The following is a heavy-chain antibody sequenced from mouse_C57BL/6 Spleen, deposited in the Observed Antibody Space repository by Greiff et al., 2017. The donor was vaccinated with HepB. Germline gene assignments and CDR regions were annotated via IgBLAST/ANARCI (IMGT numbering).Heavy chain of an antibody. V-gene: IGHV5-6*01. CDR2: ISSGGSYT. D-gene: IGHD4-1*01. Sequence: EVKVVESGGDLVKPGGSLKLSCAASGFTFSSYGMSWVRQTPDKRLEWVATISSGGSYTYYPDSVEGRFTISRDNAKNTLYLQMSSLKSEDTAMYYCARLELTGYYFDYWGQGTTLTVSS. CDR1: GFTFSSYG. J-gene: IGHJ2*01. CDR3: ARLELTGYYFDY.